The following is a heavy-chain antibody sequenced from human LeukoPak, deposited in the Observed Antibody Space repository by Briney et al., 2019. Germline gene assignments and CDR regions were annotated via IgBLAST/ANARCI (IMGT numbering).Heavy chain of an antibody. V-gene: IGHV1-2*02. CDR2: INPNSGGT. CDR3: ARDRFPARLVPAARGFDY. Sequence: GASVKVSCKASGYTFTGYYMHWVRQAPGQGLEWMGWINPNSGGTNYAQKFQGRDTMTRDTSISTAYMELSRLRSDDTAVYYCARDRFPARLVPAARGFDYWGQGTLVTVSS. CDR1: GYTFTGYY. J-gene: IGHJ4*02. D-gene: IGHD2-2*01.